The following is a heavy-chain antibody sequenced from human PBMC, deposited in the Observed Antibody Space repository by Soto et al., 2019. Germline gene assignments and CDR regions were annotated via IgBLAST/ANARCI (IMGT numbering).Heavy chain of an antibody. D-gene: IGHD3-16*02. CDR2: IYYSGST. CDR3: ARVRKAFGGVIGYFDY. Sequence: SETLSLTCTVSGGSISSGGYYWSWIRQHPGKGLEWIGYIYYSGSTYYNPSLKSRVTISVDTSKNQFSLKLSSVTAADTAVYYCARVRKAFGGVIGYFDYWGQGTLVTVSS. CDR1: GGSISSGGYY. V-gene: IGHV4-31*03. J-gene: IGHJ4*02.